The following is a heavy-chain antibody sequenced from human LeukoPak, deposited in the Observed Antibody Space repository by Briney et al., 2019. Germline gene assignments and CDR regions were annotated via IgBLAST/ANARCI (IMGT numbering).Heavy chain of an antibody. V-gene: IGHV4-59*08. J-gene: IGHJ6*02. D-gene: IGHD5-12*01. CDR1: GGSISSYY. CDR2: IYYSGST. CDR3: ARHLGRGYSGYDYYYYYGMDV. Sequence: SETLSLTCTVSGGSISSYYWSWIRQPPGKGLEWSGYIYYSGSTNYNPSLKSRVTISVDTSKNQSSLKLSSVTAADTAVYYCARHLGRGYSGYDYYYYYGMDVWGQGTTVTVSS.